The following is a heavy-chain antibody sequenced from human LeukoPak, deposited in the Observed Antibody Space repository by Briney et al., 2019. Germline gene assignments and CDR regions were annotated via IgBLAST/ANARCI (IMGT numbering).Heavy chain of an antibody. J-gene: IGHJ4*02. Sequence: GGSLRLSCVASGFMFSNYAMHWVRQAPGKGLEWVAVISYDANLKHYADFVQGRFVVSRDNAKNTLYLQMNSLRAEDTAVYYCAKGLITMIVVWDYWGQGTLVTVSS. CDR1: GFMFSNYA. D-gene: IGHD3-22*01. CDR2: ISYDANLK. V-gene: IGHV3-30*18. CDR3: AKGLITMIVVWDY.